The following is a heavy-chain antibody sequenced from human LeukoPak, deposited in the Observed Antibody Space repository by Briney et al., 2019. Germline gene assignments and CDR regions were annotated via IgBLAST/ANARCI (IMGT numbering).Heavy chain of an antibody. CDR2: IRSSSDTI. CDR3: ARGMTTLVTPNFDY. V-gene: IGHV3-48*01. D-gene: IGHD4-23*01. Sequence: GGSLRLSCAASGFTFSIYSMNWVRQAPGKGLEWVSYIRSSSDTIYYADSVKGRFTISRDNAKSSLYLQMNSLRAEDTAVYYCARGMTTLVTPNFDYWGQGTLVTVSS. CDR1: GFTFSIYS. J-gene: IGHJ4*02.